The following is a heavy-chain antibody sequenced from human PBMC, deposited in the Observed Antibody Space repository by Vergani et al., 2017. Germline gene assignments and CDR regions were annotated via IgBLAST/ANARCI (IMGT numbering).Heavy chain of an antibody. D-gene: IGHD3-22*01. J-gene: IGHJ4*02. CDR1: GYSISSGYY. CDR3: AITEYSSGYY. CDR2: IYHSGST. Sequence: QVQLQESGPGLVKPSETLSLTCTVSGYSISSGYYWGWIRQPPGKGLEWIGSIYHSGSTYYNPSLKSRVTISVDTSKNQFSLTLSSVTAADTAVYYCAITEYSSGYYWGQGTLVTVSS. V-gene: IGHV4-38-2*02.